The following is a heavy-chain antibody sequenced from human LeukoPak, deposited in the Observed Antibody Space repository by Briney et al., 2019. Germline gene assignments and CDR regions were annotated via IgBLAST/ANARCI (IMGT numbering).Heavy chain of an antibody. Sequence: GGSLRLSCAASGFTFSSYGMHWVRQAPGKGLEWVSSISDSGGSTHYAESVRGRFSLSRDNFEKTLHLQMNRLRAEDTAVYYCAKGKINHDGAFDIWGQGTRVIVAS. V-gene: IGHV3-23*01. D-gene: IGHD1-14*01. J-gene: IGHJ3*02. CDR1: GFTFSSYG. CDR2: ISDSGGST. CDR3: AKGKINHDGAFDI.